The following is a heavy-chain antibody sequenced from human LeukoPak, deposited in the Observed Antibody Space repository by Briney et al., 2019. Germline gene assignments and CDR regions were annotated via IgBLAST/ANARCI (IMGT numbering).Heavy chain of an antibody. J-gene: IGHJ6*03. CDR2: IYNSGST. CDR3: ARDLPHDWGYYYIDV. D-gene: IGHD3-9*01. V-gene: IGHV4-59*01. CDR1: GGSISTYY. Sequence: KPSETLSLTCSVSGGSISTYYWNWIRQPPGKGLEWIGYIYNSGSTNYNPSLKSRVTISVDTSKNQFSLRLSPVTAADTAVYYCARDLPHDWGYYYIDVWGKGTTVTISS.